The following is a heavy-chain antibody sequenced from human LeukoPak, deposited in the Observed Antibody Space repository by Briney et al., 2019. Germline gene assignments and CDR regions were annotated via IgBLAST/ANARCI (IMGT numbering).Heavy chain of an antibody. D-gene: IGHD4-17*01. CDR2: IYSGGNT. J-gene: IGHJ4*02. Sequence: GGSLRLSCAASGFTFSSYSMNWVRQAPGKGLEWVSVIYSGGNTYYADSVKGRFTISRDNSKNTLYLQMNSLRAEDTAVYYCARGIGSTVFFDYWGQGTLVTVSS. CDR3: ARGIGSTVFFDY. V-gene: IGHV3-53*01. CDR1: GFTFSSYS.